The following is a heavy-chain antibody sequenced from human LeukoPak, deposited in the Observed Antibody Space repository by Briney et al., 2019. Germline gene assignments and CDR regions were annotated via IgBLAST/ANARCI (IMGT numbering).Heavy chain of an antibody. CDR1: GFTFSSYA. J-gene: IGHJ6*02. V-gene: IGHV3-48*03. Sequence: GGSLRLSCAASGFTFSSYAMNWVRQAPGQGLEWVSYISSSASTIYYADSVKGRFTISRDNAKNSLYLQMNSTRAEDTSVYYCARDAYDYGMDVWGQGTTVTVSS. D-gene: IGHD3-16*01. CDR3: ARDAYDYGMDV. CDR2: ISSSASTI.